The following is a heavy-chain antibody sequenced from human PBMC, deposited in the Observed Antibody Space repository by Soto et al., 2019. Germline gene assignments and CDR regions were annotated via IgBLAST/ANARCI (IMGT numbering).Heavy chain of an antibody. Sequence: SETLSLTCTVSGGSISSGGYYWSWIRQHPGKGPEWIGYIYYSGSTYYNPSLKSRVTISVDTSKNQFSLKLSSVTAADTAVYYCAGDTHSSDANYFFDYWGQGTLVTVSS. V-gene: IGHV4-31*03. D-gene: IGHD3-22*01. J-gene: IGHJ4*02. CDR2: IYYSGST. CDR1: GGSISSGGYY. CDR3: AGDTHSSDANYFFDY.